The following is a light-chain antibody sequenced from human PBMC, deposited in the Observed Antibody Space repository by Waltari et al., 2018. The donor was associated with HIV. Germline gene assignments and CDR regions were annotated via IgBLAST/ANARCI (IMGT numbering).Light chain of an antibody. V-gene: IGKV1-9*01. J-gene: IGKJ3*01. CDR1: QDINRY. CDR3: QQLYRYPLT. CDR2: AAS. Sequence: DIRLTQSPSFLSASVGDRVTITCRASQDINRYLAWYQQEPGKAPNLLISAASTLLSGVPSRFSGSGSGTEFTLTISSLQPEDFATYYCQQLYRYPLTFGPGTTVDI.